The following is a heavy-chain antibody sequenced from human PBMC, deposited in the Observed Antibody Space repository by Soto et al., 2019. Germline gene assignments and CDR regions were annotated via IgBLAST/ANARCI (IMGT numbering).Heavy chain of an antibody. CDR1: GFTFTSYA. Sequence: PVGSLRLSCAVSGFTFTSYAMTWVRQAPGKGLEWVSAISGSGGSTYYADSVKGRFTISRDNSKNTLYLQMNSLRAEDTAVYYCAKDSVPASYSSSWYDYWGQGTLVTVSS. D-gene: IGHD6-13*01. J-gene: IGHJ4*02. V-gene: IGHV3-23*01. CDR2: ISGSGGST. CDR3: AKDSVPASYSSSWYDY.